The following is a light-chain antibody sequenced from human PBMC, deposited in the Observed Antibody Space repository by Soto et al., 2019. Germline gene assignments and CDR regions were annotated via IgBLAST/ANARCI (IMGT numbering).Light chain of an antibody. V-gene: IGKV3-20*01. CDR2: GAS. Sequence: EIVLTQSPFILSLSPVERSTLSVIASQSVSNDFLALYQQKPAQAPRLLLYGASTRATDVPDRFSGSGSGAAFTLSTSRLEPEDFAVYYCQQYGSSPPRTFGQGTKVDIK. CDR1: QSVSNDF. J-gene: IGKJ1*01. CDR3: QQYGSSPPRT.